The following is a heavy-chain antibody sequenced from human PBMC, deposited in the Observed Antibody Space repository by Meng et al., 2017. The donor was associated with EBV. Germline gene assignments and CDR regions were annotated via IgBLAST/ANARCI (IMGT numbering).Heavy chain of an antibody. CDR1: GYTFTSYG. J-gene: IGHJ4*02. CDR2: ISAYNGNT. Sequence: QVQSVKSGAKVKKPGSSVKVSCKASGYTFTSYGISCVRQAPGQGLDWMGWISAYNGNTNNAQKLQGRVTMTTDTSTSTAYMELRSLRSDDTAVYYCARVRTFGGVIPPDYWGQGTLVTVSS. V-gene: IGHV1-18*01. CDR3: ARVRTFGGVIPPDY. D-gene: IGHD3-16*02.